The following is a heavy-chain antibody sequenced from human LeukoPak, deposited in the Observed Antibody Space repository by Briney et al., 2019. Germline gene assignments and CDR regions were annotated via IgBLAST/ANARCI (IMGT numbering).Heavy chain of an antibody. CDR1: GFTFSSSA. Sequence: GGSLRLSCAASGFTFSSSAMSWVRQAPGKGLYWGSAISGSGTGTYYADCVKGRFTISRDNSKTTLYLQMNSLRAEDTAVYYCAKEGGTGTRFDYWGQGTLVTVSS. J-gene: IGHJ4*02. CDR3: AKEGGTGTRFDY. V-gene: IGHV3-23*01. D-gene: IGHD1-7*01. CDR2: ISGSGTGT.